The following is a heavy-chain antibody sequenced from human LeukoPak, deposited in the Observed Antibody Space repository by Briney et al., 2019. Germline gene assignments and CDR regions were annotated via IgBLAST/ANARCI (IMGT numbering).Heavy chain of an antibody. CDR1: GFTFSGNS. CDR2: ISSSSSTI. Sequence: PGGSLRLSCVDSGFTFSGNSMNWVRQAPGKGLEWVSYISSSSSTIYYADSVKGRFTISRDNAKNSLYLQMNSLRAEDTAVYYCARDPYSGTNHGYWFDPWGQGTLVTVSS. J-gene: IGHJ5*02. V-gene: IGHV3-48*01. CDR3: ARDPYSGTNHGYWFDP. D-gene: IGHD1-26*01.